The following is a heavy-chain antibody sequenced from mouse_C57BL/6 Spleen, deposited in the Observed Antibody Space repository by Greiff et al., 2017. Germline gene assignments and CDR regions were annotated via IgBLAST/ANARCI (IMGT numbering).Heavy chain of an antibody. CDR1: GFNIKDYY. Sequence: EVQLQQSGAELVRPGASVKLSCTASGFNIKDYYMHWVKQRPEKGLEWIGRIDPEDGDTEYAPKFQGKATMTADTSSNTAYLQLSSLTSEDTAVYSGTSEDSYGSSGTWFAYGGQGTPVTAS. J-gene: IGHJ3*01. CDR3: TSEDSYGSSGTWFAY. D-gene: IGHD1-1*01. CDR2: IDPEDGDT. V-gene: IGHV14-1*01.